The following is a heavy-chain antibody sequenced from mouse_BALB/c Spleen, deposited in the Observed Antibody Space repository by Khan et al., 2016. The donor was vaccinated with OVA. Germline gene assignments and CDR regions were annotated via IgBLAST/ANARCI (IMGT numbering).Heavy chain of an antibody. CDR3: ARQPYYHYNIMDY. V-gene: IGHV2-6-1*01. CDR2: IWSDGST. D-gene: IGHD2-10*01. J-gene: IGHJ4*01. Sequence: VKLVESGPGLAAPSQSLSITCTISGFSLTNYGVHWIRQPPGKGLEWLVVIWSDGSTTYNSALQSRLTITKDNSQSQVFLKMNGLQTDDTAIYFCARQPYYHYNIMDYWGQGTSVTVSS. CDR1: GFSLTNYG.